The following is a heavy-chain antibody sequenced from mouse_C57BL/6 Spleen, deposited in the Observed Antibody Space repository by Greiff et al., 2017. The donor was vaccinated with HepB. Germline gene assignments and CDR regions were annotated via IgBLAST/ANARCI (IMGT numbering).Heavy chain of an antibody. Sequence: LEESGAELVRPGASVKLSCKASGYTFTDYYINWVKQRPGQGLEWIARIYPGSGNTYYNEKFKGKATLTAEKSSSTAYMQLSSLTSEDSAVYFCAREDTTVVAPFDYWGQGTTLTVSS. J-gene: IGHJ2*01. CDR2: IYPGSGNT. D-gene: IGHD1-1*01. V-gene: IGHV1-76*01. CDR1: GYTFTDYY. CDR3: AREDTTVVAPFDY.